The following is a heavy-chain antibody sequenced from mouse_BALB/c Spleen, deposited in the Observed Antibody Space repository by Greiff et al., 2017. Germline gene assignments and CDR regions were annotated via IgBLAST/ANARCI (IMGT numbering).Heavy chain of an antibody. CDR2: ISYSGST. CDR1: GDSITSGY. Sequence: EVMLVESGPSLVKPSQTLSLTCSVTGDSITSGYWNWIRKFPGNKLEYMGYISYSGSTYYNPSLKSRISITRDTSKNQYYLQLNSVTTEDTATYYCARWEVTAPWFAYWGQGTLVTVSA. CDR3: ARWEVTAPWFAY. D-gene: IGHD2-2*01. V-gene: IGHV3-8*02. J-gene: IGHJ3*01.